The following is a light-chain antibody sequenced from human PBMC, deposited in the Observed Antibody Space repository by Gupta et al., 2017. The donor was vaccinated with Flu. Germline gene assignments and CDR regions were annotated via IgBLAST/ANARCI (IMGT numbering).Light chain of an antibody. CDR3: SAYASSNNLV. CDR1: ISEVGGYKY. J-gene: IGLJ3*02. V-gene: IGLV2-8*01. CDR2: EVR. Sequence: SATISSTRTISEVGGYKYVSWYQRRPGNARILVIYEVRKRSSGVPDSFSSSKSGNTATLTVSGLQAEEGADYYCSAYASSNNLVFGGGTKLTVL.